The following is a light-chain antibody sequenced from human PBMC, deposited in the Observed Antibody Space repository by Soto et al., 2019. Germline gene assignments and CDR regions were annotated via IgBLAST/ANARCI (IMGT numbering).Light chain of an antibody. CDR2: AAS. CDR3: LQRNSYPPT. CDR1: QGISSY. Sequence: IQLTQSPSSLSASVGDRVTITCRASQGISSYLAWYQQKPGKAPKRLIYAASSLQSGVPSRFSGSGSGTEFTLTISSLQPEDFATYYCLQRNSYPPTFGQGTKVDIK. V-gene: IGKV1-9*01. J-gene: IGKJ1*01.